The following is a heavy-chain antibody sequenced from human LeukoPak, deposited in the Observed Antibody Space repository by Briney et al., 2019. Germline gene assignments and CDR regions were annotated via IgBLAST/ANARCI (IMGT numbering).Heavy chain of an antibody. CDR3: ARDFSYGDDEDY. Sequence: QAGGSLRLSCAASGFTFSSSAMHWVRQAPDKGLQWVSYISHSGYTISYADSVKGRFTISRDTAKNSLYLQMNSLRDEDTAVYFCARDFSYGDDEDYWGQGTLVTVSS. CDR1: GFTFSSSA. J-gene: IGHJ4*02. V-gene: IGHV3-48*02. CDR2: ISHSGYTI. D-gene: IGHD4-17*01.